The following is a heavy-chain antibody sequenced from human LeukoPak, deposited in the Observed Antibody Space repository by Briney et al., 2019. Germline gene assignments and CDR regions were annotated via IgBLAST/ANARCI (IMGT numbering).Heavy chain of an antibody. CDR1: GFTFSSYS. D-gene: IGHD3-10*01. CDR3: AKRGVVIRGLLVIGLHTEAYYFDS. Sequence: PGGSLRLSCAASGFTFSSYSMNWVRQAPGKGLEWVSSISSSSSSYIYYADSVKGRFTISRDNSKNTLYLQMNSLRAEDTAVYFCAKRGVVIRGLLVIGLHTEAYYFDSWGQGILVTVSS. V-gene: IGHV3-21*04. CDR2: ISSSSSSYI. J-gene: IGHJ4*02.